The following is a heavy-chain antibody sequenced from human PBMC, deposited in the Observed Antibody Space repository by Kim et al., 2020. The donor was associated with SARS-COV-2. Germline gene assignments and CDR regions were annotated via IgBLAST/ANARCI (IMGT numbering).Heavy chain of an antibody. D-gene: IGHD5-18*01. CDR1: GYTFTSYG. CDR3: AREGEGDTAMGLAY. CDR2: ISAYNGNT. Sequence: ASVKVSCKASGYTFTSYGISWVRQAPGQGLEWMGWISAYNGNTNYAQKLQGRVTMTTDTSTSTAYMELRSLRSDDTAVYYCAREGEGDTAMGLAYWGQGTLVTVSS. J-gene: IGHJ4*02. V-gene: IGHV1-18*04.